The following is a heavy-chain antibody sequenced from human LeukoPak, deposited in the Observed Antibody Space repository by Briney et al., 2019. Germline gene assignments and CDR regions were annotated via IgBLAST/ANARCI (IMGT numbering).Heavy chain of an antibody. CDR2: ILYDGSNK. D-gene: IGHD3-22*01. CDR3: ARDYYYDSSGYYSPRTPFFDY. J-gene: IGHJ4*02. V-gene: IGHV3-30-3*01. Sequence: PGGSLRLSCAASGFTFSSYAMHWVRQAPGKGLEWVAVILYDGSNKYYADSVKGRFTISRDNSKNMLYLQMNSLRAEDTAVYYCARDYYYDSSGYYSPRTPFFDYWGQGTLVTVSS. CDR1: GFTFSSYA.